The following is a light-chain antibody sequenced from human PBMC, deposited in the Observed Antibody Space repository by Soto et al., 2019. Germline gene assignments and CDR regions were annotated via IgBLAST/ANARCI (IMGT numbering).Light chain of an antibody. CDR3: QKYNSAPPELT. J-gene: IGKJ4*01. CDR1: QGISNY. CDR2: AAS. V-gene: IGKV1-27*01. Sequence: DIPMTQSPSSLSASVGDRVTLTCRASQGISNYLAWYQQKPGKVPKVLIYAASTLQSGVPSRFSGSGFGTDFTLTITSLQPEDVATYYCQKYNSAPPELTFGGGTKVEIK.